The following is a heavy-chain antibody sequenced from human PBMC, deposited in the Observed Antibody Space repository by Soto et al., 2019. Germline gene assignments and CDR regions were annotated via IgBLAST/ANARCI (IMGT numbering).Heavy chain of an antibody. CDR1: GGSFSGYY. D-gene: IGHD6-13*01. CDR2: INHSGST. CDR3: ARGPAAGTARMVYFDY. V-gene: IGHV4-34*01. Sequence: ASETLSLTCAVYGGSFSGYYWSWIRQPPGKGLEWIGEINHSGSTNYNPSLKSRVTISVDTSKNQFSLKLSSVTAADTAVYYCARGPAAGTARMVYFDYWGQGTLVTVSS. J-gene: IGHJ4*02.